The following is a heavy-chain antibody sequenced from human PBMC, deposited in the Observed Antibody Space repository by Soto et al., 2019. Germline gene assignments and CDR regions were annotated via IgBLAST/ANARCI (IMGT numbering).Heavy chain of an antibody. CDR3: ARAGLITDSSSSTGYYYYYYMDV. D-gene: IGHD6-6*01. Sequence: GASVKVSCKASGYTFTSYGISWVRQAPGQGLEWMGWISAYNGNTNYAQKLQGRVTMTTDTSTSTAYMELRSLRSDDTAVYYCARAGLITDSSSSTGYYYYYYMDVWGKGTTVTVSS. CDR1: GYTFTSYG. J-gene: IGHJ6*03. CDR2: ISAYNGNT. V-gene: IGHV1-18*01.